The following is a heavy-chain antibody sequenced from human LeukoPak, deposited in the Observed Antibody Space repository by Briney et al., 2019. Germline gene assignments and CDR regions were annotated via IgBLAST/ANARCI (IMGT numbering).Heavy chain of an antibody. D-gene: IGHD3-10*01. V-gene: IGHV4-61*08. J-gene: IGHJ4*02. CDR3: ARQYYSASGSSHVGAYDF. Sequence: SETLSLTCTVSGGSISSGGYYWSWIRQPPGKGLEWIGYIYYSGSTNYNPSLKSRVTISVDTSKNQFSLKLRSVTAADTAIYYCARQYYSASGSSHVGAYDFWGQGTLVTVSS. CDR1: GGSISSGGYY. CDR2: IYYSGST.